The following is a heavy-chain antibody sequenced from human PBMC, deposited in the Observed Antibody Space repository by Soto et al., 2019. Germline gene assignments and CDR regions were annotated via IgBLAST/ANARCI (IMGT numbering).Heavy chain of an antibody. D-gene: IGHD2-2*01. CDR1: GGTFSSYA. Sequence: SVKVSCKASGGTFSSYAISWVRQSPGQGLEWMGGIIPIVGTANYAQKLQGRVTVTADESTSTAYMELSSLRSEDTAVYYCARGGYCSSTSCYGPLVVAPRGYYYYGMDVWGQGTTVTVSS. CDR2: IIPIVGTA. J-gene: IGHJ6*02. V-gene: IGHV1-69*13. CDR3: ARGGYCSSTSCYGPLVVAPRGYYYYGMDV.